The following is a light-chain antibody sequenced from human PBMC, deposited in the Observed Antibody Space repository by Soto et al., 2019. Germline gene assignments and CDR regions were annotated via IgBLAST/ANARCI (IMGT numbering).Light chain of an antibody. J-gene: IGKJ1*01. CDR1: QRISRW. CDR2: AAS. Sequence: IQLTQSPSSLSASVGDRITITCRASQRISRWLAWYQQKPGKAPKLLIFAASSLPSAVPSRFSGSGSGTDFILTISSLQPEDFATYYCQQSYSAPPTFGQGTKVDIK. V-gene: IGKV1-39*01. CDR3: QQSYSAPPT.